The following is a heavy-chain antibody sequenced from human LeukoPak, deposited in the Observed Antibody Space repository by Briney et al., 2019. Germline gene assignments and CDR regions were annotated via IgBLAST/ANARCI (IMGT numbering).Heavy chain of an antibody. CDR3: ARDYGSEYDLRGHFDY. J-gene: IGHJ4*02. CDR2: ISSSSSYI. CDR1: GFTFSSYS. V-gene: IGHV3-21*01. Sequence: PGGSLRLSCAASGFTFSSYSMNWVRQAPGKGLEWVSSISSSSSYIYYADSVKGRFTISRDNAKNSLYLQMNSLRAEDTAVYYCARDYGSEYDLRGHFDYWGQGTLVTVSS. D-gene: IGHD3-10*01.